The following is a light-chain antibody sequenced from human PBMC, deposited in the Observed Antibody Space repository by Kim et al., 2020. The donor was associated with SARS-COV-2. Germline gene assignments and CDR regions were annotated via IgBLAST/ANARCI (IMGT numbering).Light chain of an antibody. J-gene: IGLJ2*01. Sequence: GQRVTISCSGSSSNIGNNYVYWYQHFPGAAPKLLVYQSTKRPSGVPDRFSGSKSGTSASLAISGLRTEDEAHYYCASWEDRLSGVVFGGGTKLTVL. CDR3: ASWEDRLSGVV. CDR2: QST. CDR1: SSNIGNNY. V-gene: IGLV1-47*01.